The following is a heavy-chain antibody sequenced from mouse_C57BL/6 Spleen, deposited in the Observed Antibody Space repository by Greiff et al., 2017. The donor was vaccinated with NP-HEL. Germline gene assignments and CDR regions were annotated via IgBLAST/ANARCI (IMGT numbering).Heavy chain of an antibody. CDR1: GYTFTDYC. J-gene: IGHJ1*03. D-gene: IGHD1-1*01. V-gene: IGHV1-84*01. CDR3: ARSDYGSLWYFDV. CDR2: IYPGSGNT. Sequence: QVQLQQSGPELVKPGASVEMSCKASGYTFTDYCMNWVKQRPGQGLEWIGCIYPGSGNTKYNEKFKGKATLTVDTSSSTAYMQLSSLTSEDSAVYFCARSDYGSLWYFDVWGTGTTVTVSS.